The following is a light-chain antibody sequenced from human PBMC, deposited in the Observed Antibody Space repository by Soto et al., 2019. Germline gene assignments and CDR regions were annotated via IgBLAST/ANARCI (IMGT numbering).Light chain of an antibody. J-gene: IGKJ1*01. CDR3: RYDLNSQWT. Sequence: EIVLTQSPGTLSLSPGERATLSCRPSQSVSSTYLDWYQQKPGQAPRLLIYAASSSATGIPDRFSGGASATDFTLTISRLEPEDFAVYYCRYDLNSQWTFGQGTKVEI. V-gene: IGKV3-20*01. CDR2: AAS. CDR1: QSVSSTY.